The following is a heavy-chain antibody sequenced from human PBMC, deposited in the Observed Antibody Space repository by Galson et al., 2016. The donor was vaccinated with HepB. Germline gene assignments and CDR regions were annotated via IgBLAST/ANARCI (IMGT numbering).Heavy chain of an antibody. CDR1: GFTFSNYW. Sequence: SLRLSCAASGFTFSNYWMHWVRRAPGKGLVWVSRINSDGSSISYGDSVKGRFTISRDNAKNTLYMQMNSLRAEDTAVYYCGRGSYGSWGSVWYWGQGTLVTVSS. V-gene: IGHV3-74*01. CDR2: INSDGSSI. J-gene: IGHJ4*02. CDR3: GRGSYGSWGSVWY. D-gene: IGHD1-26*01.